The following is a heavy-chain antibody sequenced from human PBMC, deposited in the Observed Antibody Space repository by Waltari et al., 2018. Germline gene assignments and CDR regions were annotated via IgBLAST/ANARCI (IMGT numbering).Heavy chain of an antibody. CDR2: LSNGNDVS. J-gene: IGHJ4*02. CDR3: VREVGYTNSAT. Sequence: LESGGASVQPGGSLRLSCSASGFNVNANTMRWVRQPPGKGLEWVSSLSNGNDVSYQSDSVKGRFTTSRDIAGNSIYLQMSGLRSEDTAIYYCVREVGYTNSATWGQGTLVNVSP. CDR1: GFNVNANT. D-gene: IGHD4-4*01. V-gene: IGHV3-23*01.